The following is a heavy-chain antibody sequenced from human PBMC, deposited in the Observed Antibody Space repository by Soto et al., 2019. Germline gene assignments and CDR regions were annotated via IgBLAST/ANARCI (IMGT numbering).Heavy chain of an antibody. CDR3: ARLMVRGVIWAKTLFDP. J-gene: IGHJ5*02. CDR1: GGSISSGNYY. Sequence: SETLSLTCTVSGGSISSGNYYWSWIRQPPGKGLEWIGFISYSGSTYYSTSLKSRVTISVDTSKSQFSLKLSSVTAADTAVYYCARLMVRGVIWAKTLFDPWGQGTLVTVSS. V-gene: IGHV4-30-4*01. D-gene: IGHD3-10*01. CDR2: ISYSGST.